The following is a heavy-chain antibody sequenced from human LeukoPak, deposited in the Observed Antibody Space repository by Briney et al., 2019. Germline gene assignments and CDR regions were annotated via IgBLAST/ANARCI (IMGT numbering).Heavy chain of an antibody. CDR2: ISASGDTT. D-gene: IGHD5-18*01. CDR1: GLTFSTFP. J-gene: IGHJ4*02. CDR3: ARDAYVDTAMVNFDY. Sequence: GGSLRLSCAASGLTFSTFPMTWVRQAPGKGLEWVSAISASGDTTYYTDSVKGRFTISRDNSKNSLYLQMNSLGAEDTAVYYCARDAYVDTAMVNFDYWGQGTLVTVSS. V-gene: IGHV3-23*01.